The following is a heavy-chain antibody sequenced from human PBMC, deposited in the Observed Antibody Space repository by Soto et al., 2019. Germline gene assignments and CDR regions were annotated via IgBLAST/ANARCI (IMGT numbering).Heavy chain of an antibody. CDR2: SSPRGDTI. J-gene: IGHJ4*02. Sequence: LRLSCVASGFSLANYPMNWVRQTPGKGLEWISYSSPRGDTIYYADSVEGRFTISRDNARNSLSLHMSSLRDEDSALYYCAKGPHTNVGWPYYFESWGQGVPVTVS. D-gene: IGHD6-19*01. CDR1: GFSLANYP. V-gene: IGHV3-48*02. CDR3: AKGPHTNVGWPYYFES.